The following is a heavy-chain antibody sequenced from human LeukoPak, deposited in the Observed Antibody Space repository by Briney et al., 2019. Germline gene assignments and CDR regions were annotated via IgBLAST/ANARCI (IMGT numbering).Heavy chain of an antibody. D-gene: IGHD1-14*01. J-gene: IGHJ4*02. CDR3: AKDSAHPWPRTFDS. V-gene: IGHV3-23*01. CDR2: ISGTGGTT. Sequence: GGSLRLSCEASGFTFGSYVMSWVRQAPGKGLEWVAGISGTGGTTYYADSVRGHFTISRDNSKNTMYLQMNSLRVEDTAVFFCAKDSAHPWPRTFDSWGQGTLVTVSS. CDR1: GFTFGSYV.